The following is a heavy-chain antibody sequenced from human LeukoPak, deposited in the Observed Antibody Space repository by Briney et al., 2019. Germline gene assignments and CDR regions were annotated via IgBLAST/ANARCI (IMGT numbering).Heavy chain of an antibody. Sequence: SETLSLTCTVSGGSISSSSYYWGWIRQPPGKGLEWIGSIYHSGSTYYNPSLKSRVTISVDTSKNQFSLKLSSVTAADTAVYYCARGDYGDYWGQGTLVTVSS. CDR3: ARGDYGDY. CDR1: GGSISSSSYY. V-gene: IGHV4-39*07. CDR2: IYHSGST. J-gene: IGHJ4*02.